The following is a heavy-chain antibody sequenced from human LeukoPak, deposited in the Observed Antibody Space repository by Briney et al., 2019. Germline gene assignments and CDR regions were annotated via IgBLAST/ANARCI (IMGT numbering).Heavy chain of an antibody. CDR2: MSSSGSTI. V-gene: IGHV3-48*03. Sequence: PGGSLRLSCAASGFTFSSYEMNWVRQAPGKGLEWVSYMSSSGSTIYYADSVKGRFTISRDNAKNSLYLQMNSLRAEDTAVYYCASWGSSYYDILTGYYFWDYWGQGTLVTVSS. D-gene: IGHD3-9*01. J-gene: IGHJ4*02. CDR3: ASWGSSYYDILTGYYFWDY. CDR1: GFTFSSYE.